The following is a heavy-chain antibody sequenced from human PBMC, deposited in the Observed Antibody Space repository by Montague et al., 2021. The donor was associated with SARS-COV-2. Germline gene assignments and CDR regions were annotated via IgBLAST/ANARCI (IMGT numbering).Heavy chain of an antibody. CDR1: GFSISSGYY. Sequence: SETLSLTCSVSGFSISSGYYWGWIRQTPGKGLEWIGSRYQNGATXXSPSPKRPVTILLDTSKNQFSLSLTSVTAADTAVYYCARSGVGIFDFSYFDSWGQGSLVIVSS. V-gene: IGHV4-38-2*02. CDR3: ARSGVGIFDFSYFDS. D-gene: IGHD3-3*01. J-gene: IGHJ4*02. CDR2: RYQNGAT.